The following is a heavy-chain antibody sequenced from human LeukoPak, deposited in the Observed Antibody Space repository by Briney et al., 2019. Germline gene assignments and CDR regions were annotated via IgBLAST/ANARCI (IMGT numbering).Heavy chain of an antibody. J-gene: IGHJ3*02. Sequence: GGSLRLSCAASGFTFSSYAMHWVRQAPGKGLEWVAVISYDGSNKYYADSVKGRFTISRDNSKNTLYLQMNSLRAEDTAVYYCARDLVVSSGWYDVLGAFDIWGQGTMVTVSS. D-gene: IGHD6-19*01. CDR1: GFTFSSYA. CDR3: ARDLVVSSGWYDVLGAFDI. V-gene: IGHV3-30-3*01. CDR2: ISYDGSNK.